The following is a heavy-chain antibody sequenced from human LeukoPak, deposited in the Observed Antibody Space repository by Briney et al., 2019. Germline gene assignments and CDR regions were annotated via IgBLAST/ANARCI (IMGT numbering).Heavy chain of an antibody. Sequence: SETLSLTCTVSGDSISSGSFYWGWIRQPPGKGLEWIGSIYYSGSTYYNPSLKSRVTISVDTSKNQFSLKLSSVTAADTAVYYCARRFGSSSWQFDYWGQGTLVTVSS. D-gene: IGHD6-13*01. CDR2: IYYSGST. CDR1: GDSISSGSFY. J-gene: IGHJ4*02. V-gene: IGHV4-39*07. CDR3: ARRFGSSSWQFDY.